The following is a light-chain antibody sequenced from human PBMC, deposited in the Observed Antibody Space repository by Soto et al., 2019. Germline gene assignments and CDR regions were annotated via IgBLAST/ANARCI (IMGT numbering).Light chain of an antibody. CDR2: GAS. V-gene: IGKV3-20*01. Sequence: EIVLTQSPGTLSLSPGERATLSCRASQSLSGSYLAWYQQRPGQPPRLLIYGASNRFSGIPDRFSGSGSGTDFTLTISRLEPEDFAVYFCHQYGSSPRTFGPGTKVD. CDR1: QSLSGSY. CDR3: HQYGSSPRT. J-gene: IGKJ3*01.